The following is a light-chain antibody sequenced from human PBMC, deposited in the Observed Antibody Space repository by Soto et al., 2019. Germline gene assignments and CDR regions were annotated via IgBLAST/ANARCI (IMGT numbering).Light chain of an antibody. CDR1: NIGDKS. J-gene: IGLJ2*01. CDR3: QVWDNTSDHVL. V-gene: IGLV3-21*04. Sequence: SYELTQPPSVSVAPGKTARITCGGNNIGDKSVHWYQQKPGQAPVLVIYYDSHRPSGIPERFSGSNSGNTATLTISRVEAGDEADYYCQVWDNTSDHVLFGGGTKLTVL. CDR2: YDS.